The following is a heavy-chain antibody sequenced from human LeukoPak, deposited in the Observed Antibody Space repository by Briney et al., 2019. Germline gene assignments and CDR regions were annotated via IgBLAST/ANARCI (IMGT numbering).Heavy chain of an antibody. CDR3: ARELPYYYYYMDV. V-gene: IGHV1-69*05. Sequence: SVKVSCKASGGTFSSYAISWVRQAPGQGLEWMGRIIPIFGTANYAQKFQGRVTITTDESTSTAYMELSSLRSDDTAVYYCARELPYYYYYMDVWGKGTTVTVSS. D-gene: IGHD2-15*01. CDR1: GGTFSSYA. CDR2: IIPIFGTA. J-gene: IGHJ6*03.